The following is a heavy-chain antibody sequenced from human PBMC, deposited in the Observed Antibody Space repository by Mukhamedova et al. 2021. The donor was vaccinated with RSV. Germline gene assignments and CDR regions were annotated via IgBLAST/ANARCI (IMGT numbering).Heavy chain of an antibody. D-gene: IGHD6-19*01. J-gene: IGHJ4*02. Sequence: GLEWMGTINPSGGSTTYVQKFQGRATMTRDTSTSTVYMELSSLRSDDTAVYYCARDLVAVTAWDFDYSGQGTLVTVSS. V-gene: IGHV1-46*01. CDR2: INPSGGST. CDR3: ARDLVAVTAWDFDY.